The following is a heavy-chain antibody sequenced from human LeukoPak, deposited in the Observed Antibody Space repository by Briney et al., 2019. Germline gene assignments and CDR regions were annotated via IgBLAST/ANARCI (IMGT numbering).Heavy chain of an antibody. CDR3: ARDGFRAAGPDYYGMDV. CDR2: IYYSGST. J-gene: IGHJ6*02. V-gene: IGHV4-30-4*01. D-gene: IGHD6-13*01. CDR1: GGSISSGDYY. Sequence: SQTLSLTCTVSGGSISSGDYYWSWIRQPPGKGLEWIGYIYYSGSTYYNPSLKSRVTISVDTSKNQFSLKLSSVTAADTAVYYCARDGFRAAGPDYYGMDVWGQGTTVTVSS.